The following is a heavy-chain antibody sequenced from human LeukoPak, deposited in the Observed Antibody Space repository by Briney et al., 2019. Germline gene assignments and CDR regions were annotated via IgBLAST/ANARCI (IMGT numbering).Heavy chain of an antibody. V-gene: IGHV4-59*01. D-gene: IGHD6-19*01. CDR2: IQNSGST. CDR1: GGSIRDFY. Sequence: SETLSLTCTVCGGSIRDFYWRWIRQSPQRRLELIGYIQNSGSTVYNPSLTTRLTISLAPSQHQFSLHLKSLPAADTAVYYCASLAVPFGWYGGSYYWYMDVWGKGPTVPVSS. CDR3: ASLAVPFGWYGGSYYWYMDV. J-gene: IGHJ6*03.